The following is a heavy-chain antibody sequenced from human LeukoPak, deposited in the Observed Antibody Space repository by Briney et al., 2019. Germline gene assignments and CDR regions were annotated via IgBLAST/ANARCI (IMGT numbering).Heavy chain of an antibody. CDR3: ARTAQWELRFDP. V-gene: IGHV4-61*02. J-gene: IGHJ5*02. CDR2: IYTSGST. CDR1: GGSISSGSYY. Sequence: SQTLSLTCTVSGGSISSGSYYWSWIRQPAGKGLEWIGRIYTSGSTNYNPSLKSRVTISVDTSKNQFSLRLSSVTAADTAVYYCARTAQWELRFDPWGQGTLVTVSS. D-gene: IGHD1-26*01.